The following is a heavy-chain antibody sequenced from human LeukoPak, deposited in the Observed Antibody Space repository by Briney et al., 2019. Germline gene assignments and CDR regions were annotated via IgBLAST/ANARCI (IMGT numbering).Heavy chain of an antibody. D-gene: IGHD5-18*01. V-gene: IGHV3-48*01. CDR1: GFTFSSYS. CDR3: ARAGYSYGYNWFDP. Sequence: PGGSLSLSCAASGFTFSSYSMNWVRQAPGKGLEWVSYISSSSSTIYYADSVKGRFTISRDNAKNSLYLQMNSLRAEDTAVYYCARAGYSYGYNWFDPWGQGTLVTVSS. J-gene: IGHJ5*02. CDR2: ISSSSSTI.